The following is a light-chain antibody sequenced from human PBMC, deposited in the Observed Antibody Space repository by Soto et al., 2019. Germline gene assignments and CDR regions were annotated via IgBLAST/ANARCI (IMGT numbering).Light chain of an antibody. CDR1: KLGDKY. CDR2: QDS. CDR3: QAWDSSTVA. Sequence: SYELTQPPSVSVSPGQTASITCSGDKLGDKYACWYQQKPGQSPVLVIYQDSKRPSGIPELFSGYNSGNTATLTISGTQAMEEADYYCQAWDSSTVAFGGGTKLTVL. J-gene: IGLJ2*01. V-gene: IGLV3-1*01.